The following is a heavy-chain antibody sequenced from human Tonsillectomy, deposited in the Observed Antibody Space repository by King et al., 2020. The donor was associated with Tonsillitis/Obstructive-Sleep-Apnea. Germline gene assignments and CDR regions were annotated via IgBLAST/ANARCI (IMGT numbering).Heavy chain of an antibody. CDR1: VFTFCNAL. CDR3: TTEVDYGLAY. V-gene: IGHV3-15*01. CDR2: IQSKTAGGTT. J-gene: IGHJ4*02. D-gene: IGHD4/OR15-4a*01. Sequence: VQLVESGGGLVKPGGSLRLSCAASVFTFCNALWICVRQAPWKGLEWFGCIQSKTAGGTTDYAAPVKDRFTISSDDSKDTLYLKMNSLKTEDTAVYYCTTEVDYGLAYWGQGTLVTVSS.